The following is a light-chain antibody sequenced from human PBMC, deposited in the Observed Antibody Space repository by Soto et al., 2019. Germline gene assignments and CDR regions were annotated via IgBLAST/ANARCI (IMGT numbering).Light chain of an antibody. CDR1: SSNIGANYD. CDR3: QSYDSSLSGAL. CDR2: GNS. V-gene: IGLV1-40*01. J-gene: IGLJ2*01. Sequence: QLVLTQPPSVSGAPGQRVTISCTGSSSNIGANYDVHWYQQLPGTAPKLLIYGNSNRPSGVPDRFSGSKSGTSASLAITGLQAEDEADYYCQSYDSSLSGALFGGGTKLTVL.